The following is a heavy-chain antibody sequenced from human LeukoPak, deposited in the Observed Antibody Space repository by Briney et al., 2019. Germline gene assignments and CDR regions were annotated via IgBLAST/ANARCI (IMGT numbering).Heavy chain of an antibody. D-gene: IGHD6-13*01. J-gene: IGHJ4*02. CDR1: GGSFSGYY. V-gene: IGHV4-34*01. Sequence: SETLSLTCAVYGGSFSGYYWSWIRQPPGKGLEWIGEINHSGSTNYNPSLKSRVTISVDTSKNQFPLKLSSVTAADTAVYYCARVSPRIAAAGTPSFTDSWGQGTLVTVSS. CDR2: INHSGST. CDR3: ARVSPRIAAAGTPSFTDS.